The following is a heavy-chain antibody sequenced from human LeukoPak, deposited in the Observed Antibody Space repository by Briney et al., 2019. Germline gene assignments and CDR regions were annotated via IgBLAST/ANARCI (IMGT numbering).Heavy chain of an antibody. CDR1: GYTFTGYY. J-gene: IGHJ6*03. Sequence: ASVKVSCKASGYTFTGYYMHWVRQAPGQGLEWMGWINPNSGGTNYAQKFQGRVTMTRDTSISTAYMELSRPRSDDTAVYYCARSVTGTTDTSYYYYYMDVWGKGTTVTVSS. V-gene: IGHV1-2*02. CDR3: ARSVTGTTDTSYYYYYMDV. CDR2: INPNSGGT. D-gene: IGHD1-7*01.